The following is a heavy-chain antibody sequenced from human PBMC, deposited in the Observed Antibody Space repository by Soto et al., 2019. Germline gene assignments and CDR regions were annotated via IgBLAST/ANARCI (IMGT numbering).Heavy chain of an antibody. CDR1: GFTFGSYA. V-gene: IGHV3-23*01. CDR2: ISSSGDSA. Sequence: GGSLRLSCAASGFTFGSYAMIWVRQAPWKGLVWVSTISSSGDSAYYADSVKGRFTVSRDNSMNTLYMQLNSLRAEDTAVYYCAKDSPGWLQLLHRYWGQGTLVTVSS. D-gene: IGHD5-12*01. J-gene: IGHJ4*02. CDR3: AKDSPGWLQLLHRY.